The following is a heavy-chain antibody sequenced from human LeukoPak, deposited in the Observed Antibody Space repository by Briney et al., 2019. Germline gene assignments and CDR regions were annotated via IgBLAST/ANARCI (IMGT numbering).Heavy chain of an antibody. V-gene: IGHV1-8*01. CDR1: GYTFTSYD. J-gene: IGHJ5*02. CDR3: ARARARIAAAGTNWFDP. D-gene: IGHD6-13*01. CDR2: TNPNSGNT. Sequence: VASVKVSCKASGYTFTSYDINWVRQATGQGLEWMGWTNPNSGNTGYAQKFQGRVTMTRNTSISTAYMELSSLRSEDTAVYYCARARARIAAAGTNWFDPWGQGTLVTVSS.